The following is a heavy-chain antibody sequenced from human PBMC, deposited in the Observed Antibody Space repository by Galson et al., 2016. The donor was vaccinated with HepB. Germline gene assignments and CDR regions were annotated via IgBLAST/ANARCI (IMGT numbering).Heavy chain of an antibody. V-gene: IGHV4-4*02. J-gene: IGHJ4*02. CDR3: ARRPPHCSSTSCSFDF. Sequence: SETLSLTCAVSGGSISSDSWWGWVRQPPGKGLEWIGEIYHRGSTNYKPSLRSRVTMALDRSKNQFSLKLTSVTAADTAVYYCARRPPHCSSTSCSFDFWGQGTLVTVSS. D-gene: IGHD2-2*01. CDR2: IYHRGST. CDR1: GGSISSDSW.